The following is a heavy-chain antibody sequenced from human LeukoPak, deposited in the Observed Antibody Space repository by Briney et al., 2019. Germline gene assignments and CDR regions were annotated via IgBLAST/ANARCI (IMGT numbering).Heavy chain of an antibody. J-gene: IGHJ4*02. V-gene: IGHV4-59*01. D-gene: IGHD3-22*01. CDR2: IYYSGST. CDR3: ARVTGYMIEDYFDY. Sequence: SETLSLTCTVSGGSNSSYYWSWLRQPPGKGLEWMGYIYYSGSTKYNPSLKSRVTISVKTSKNQFSLKLSSVTAADTAIYYCARVTGYMIEDYFDYWGQGTLVTVSS. CDR1: GGSNSSYY.